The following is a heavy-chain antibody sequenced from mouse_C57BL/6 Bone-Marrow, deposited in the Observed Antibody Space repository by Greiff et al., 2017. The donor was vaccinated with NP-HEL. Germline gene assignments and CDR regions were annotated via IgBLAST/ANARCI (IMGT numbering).Heavy chain of an antibody. Sequence: VQLQQSGAELARPGASVKLSCKASGYTFTSYGISWVKQRTGQGLEWIGEIYPRSGNTYYNEKFKGKATLTADKSSSTAYMELRSLTSEDSAVYFCARSLYYYGSSRFAYWGQGTLVTVSA. CDR2: IYPRSGNT. J-gene: IGHJ3*01. D-gene: IGHD1-1*01. CDR3: ARSLYYYGSSRFAY. CDR1: GYTFTSYG. V-gene: IGHV1-81*01.